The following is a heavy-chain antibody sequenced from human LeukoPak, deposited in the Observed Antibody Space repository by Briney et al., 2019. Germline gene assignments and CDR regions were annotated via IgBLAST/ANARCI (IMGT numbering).Heavy chain of an antibody. Sequence: GGSLRLCCAASGFTFSSNWMHWVRQAPGKGLVWVSRISSDGISTTYADSVKGRFTTSRDNAKNTLYLQMNSLRVEDTAVYYCASFLCPTCSWGQGTLVTVSS. D-gene: IGHD2-2*01. CDR3: ASFLCPTCS. J-gene: IGHJ5*02. V-gene: IGHV3-74*01. CDR1: GFTFSSNW. CDR2: ISSDGIST.